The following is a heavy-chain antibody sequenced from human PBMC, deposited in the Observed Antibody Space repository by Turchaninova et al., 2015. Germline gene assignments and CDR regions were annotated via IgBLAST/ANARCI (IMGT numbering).Heavy chain of an antibody. CDR1: GYSFNGYY. V-gene: IGHV1-2*06. CDR3: ARGLAVRYKYYYMDV. CDR2: LNPNSGVA. D-gene: IGHD1-1*01. J-gene: IGHJ6*03. Sequence: GAEVKEPGASVKVSCKASGYSFNGYYMHWARQAPGQGLEWMGRLNPNSGVANYAQKFQGRVTLTRDTSITTAYMELSSLRSDDTAVYYFARGLAVRYKYYYMDVWGKGTTVTVSS.